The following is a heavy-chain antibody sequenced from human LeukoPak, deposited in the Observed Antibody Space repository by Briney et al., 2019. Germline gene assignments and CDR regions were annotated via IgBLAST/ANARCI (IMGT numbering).Heavy chain of an antibody. CDR2: IKKDGSEK. CDR3: ARDTGFWGAFDI. D-gene: IGHD3-16*01. J-gene: IGHJ3*02. Sequence: PGGSLRLSCAASGFTFSSYWMRWARQAPGKGLEWVANIKKDGSEKYDVDSVKGRFTISSDNAKNSLYLQMNSLRAEDTAVYSCARDTGFWGAFDIWGQGTMVTVSS. CDR1: GFTFSSYW. V-gene: IGHV3-7*01.